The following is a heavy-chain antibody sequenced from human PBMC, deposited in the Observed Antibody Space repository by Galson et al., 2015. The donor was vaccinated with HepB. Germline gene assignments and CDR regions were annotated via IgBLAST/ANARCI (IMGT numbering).Heavy chain of an antibody. CDR2: MSYAGSRK. Sequence: SLRLSCAASGFTFSNYGMHWVRQAPGKGLEWVAYMSYAGSRKYYGDSVKGRFTISRDNSKNTLYLQMNSLRAEDTAVYYCAKEGWFGAAVDYWGQGTLVTVSS. D-gene: IGHD3-10*01. V-gene: IGHV3-30*02. CDR3: AKEGWFGAAVDY. J-gene: IGHJ4*02. CDR1: GFTFSNYG.